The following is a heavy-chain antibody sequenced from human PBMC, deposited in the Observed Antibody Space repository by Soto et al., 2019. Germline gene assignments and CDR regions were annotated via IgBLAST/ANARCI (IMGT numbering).Heavy chain of an antibody. V-gene: IGHV3-9*01. D-gene: IGHD6-13*01. J-gene: IGHJ1*01. CDR1: GFTFDDYA. Sequence: LSCAASGFTFDDYAMHWVRQVPGKGLEWVSGINWNSGSIGYGDSVKGRFAISRDNAKNSLHLQMNSLSAEDTAFYYCVKDESINWYSGHFRHWGQGTLVTV. CDR3: VKDESINWYSGHFRH. CDR2: INWNSGSI.